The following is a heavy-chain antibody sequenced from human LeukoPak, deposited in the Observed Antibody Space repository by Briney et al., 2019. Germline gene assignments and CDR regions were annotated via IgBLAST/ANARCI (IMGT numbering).Heavy chain of an antibody. V-gene: IGHV4-31*03. CDR3: ARRGGGRWFDP. CDR2: IYYSGIT. J-gene: IGHJ5*02. Sequence: SETLSLTCTVSGGSISSGDYYWGWIRQYSGKGLEWIGYIYYSGITYYNPSLKSRVTISVDTSKNQFSLQLTPVTAAETAVYYCARRGGGRWFDPWGQGTLVTVSS. D-gene: IGHD3-16*01. CDR1: GGSISSGDYY.